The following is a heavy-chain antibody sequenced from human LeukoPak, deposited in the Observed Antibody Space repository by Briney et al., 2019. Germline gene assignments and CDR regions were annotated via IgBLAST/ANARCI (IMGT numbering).Heavy chain of an antibody. V-gene: IGHV1-2*02. CDR3: ARDLSDTMVRHRPPDVAY. J-gene: IGHJ4*02. CDR2: INPNSGGT. CDR1: GYTFTGYY. D-gene: IGHD3-10*01. Sequence: ASVKVSCKASGYTFTGYYMHWVRQAPGQGLEWMGWINPNSGGTNYAQKFQGRVTMTRDTSISTAYMELSRLRSDDTAVYYCARDLSDTMVRHRPPDVAYWGQGTLVTVSS.